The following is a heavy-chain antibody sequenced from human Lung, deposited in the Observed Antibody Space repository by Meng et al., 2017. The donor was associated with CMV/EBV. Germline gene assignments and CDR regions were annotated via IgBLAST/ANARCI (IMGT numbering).Heavy chain of an antibody. V-gene: IGHV1-18*01. D-gene: IGHD3-22*01. Sequence: ASVKVSCKASGDTFTSYGFTWVRQAPGQGLEWVGWISAYNDNTNYAQRLQGRVSMTTDTTTSTAYMELRSLRSDDTAVYYCASKVEPYYYDRSGYLNWGQGTLVTVSS. J-gene: IGHJ4*02. CDR3: ASKVEPYYYDRSGYLN. CDR2: ISAYNDNT. CDR1: GDTFTSYG.